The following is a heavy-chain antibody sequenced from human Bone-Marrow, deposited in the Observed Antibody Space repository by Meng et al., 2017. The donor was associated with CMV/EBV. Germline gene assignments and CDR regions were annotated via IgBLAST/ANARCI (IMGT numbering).Heavy chain of an antibody. D-gene: IGHD1-26*01. CDR2: IYSGGST. CDR1: GFTFSSYG. CDR3: AIHATAAGARLDY. Sequence: GESLKISCAASGFTFSSYGMHWVRQAPGKGLEWVSVIYSGGSTYYADSVKGRFTISRDNSKNTLYLQMNSLRAEDTAVYYCAIHATAAGARLDYWGQGTLVTVSS. J-gene: IGHJ4*02. V-gene: IGHV3-NL1*01.